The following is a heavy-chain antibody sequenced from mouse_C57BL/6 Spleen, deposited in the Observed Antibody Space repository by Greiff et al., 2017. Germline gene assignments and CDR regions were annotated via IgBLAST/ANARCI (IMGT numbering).Heavy chain of an antibody. CDR2: IDPEDGDT. Sequence: VQLQQSGAELVRPGASVKLSCTASGFNIKDYYMHWVKQRPEQGLEWIGRIDPEDGDTEYAPKFQGKDTMTADTSSNTAYLQLSSLTSEDTAVYYCTTSTAVYYFDYWGQGTTLTVSS. CDR3: TTSTAVYYFDY. D-gene: IGHD1-2*01. J-gene: IGHJ2*01. CDR1: GFNIKDYY. V-gene: IGHV14-1*01.